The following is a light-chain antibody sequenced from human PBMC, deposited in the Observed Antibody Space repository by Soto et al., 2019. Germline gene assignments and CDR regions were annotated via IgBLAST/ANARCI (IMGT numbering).Light chain of an antibody. V-gene: IGKV1-5*01. CDR1: QSVRSW. CDR3: QQYNSYST. Sequence: DIQMTQSPATLSASVGDRVTITCRASQSVRSWLAWYQQKPGTAPKLLIYDASSLESGVPSRFSGSGSGTEFTLTISSLQPDDFATYYCQQYNSYSTFGQGTKVDIK. CDR2: DAS. J-gene: IGKJ1*01.